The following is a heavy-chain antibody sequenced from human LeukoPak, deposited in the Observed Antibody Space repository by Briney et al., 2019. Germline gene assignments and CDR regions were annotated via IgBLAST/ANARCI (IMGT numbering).Heavy chain of an antibody. CDR1: EFTFSSYA. J-gene: IGHJ6*02. CDR3: VRDFFRQLQYYYGFDV. Sequence: GGSLRLSCAASEFTFSSYAMSWVRQAPGKGLEWVSAISGSGGSTYYADSVKGRFSISRDNSKNTLYLQMNSLRAEDMAVYYCVRDFFRQLQYYYGFDVWGQGTTVTVSS. CDR2: ISGSGGST. D-gene: IGHD2-2*01. V-gene: IGHV3-23*01.